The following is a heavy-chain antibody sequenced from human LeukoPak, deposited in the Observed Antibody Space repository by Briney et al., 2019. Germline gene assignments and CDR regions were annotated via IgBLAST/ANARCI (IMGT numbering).Heavy chain of an antibody. D-gene: IGHD2-2*01. Sequence: SETLSLTCTVSGGSLSSYYWSWIRQPPGKGLEWIGYIYYSGSTNYNPSLNSRVTISVDTSKNQLSLRLSSVTAADTAVYYCAGGGSVSWRKWFDPWGQGTLVTVSS. CDR3: AGGGSVSWRKWFDP. CDR1: GGSLSSYY. CDR2: IYYSGST. V-gene: IGHV4-59*01. J-gene: IGHJ5*02.